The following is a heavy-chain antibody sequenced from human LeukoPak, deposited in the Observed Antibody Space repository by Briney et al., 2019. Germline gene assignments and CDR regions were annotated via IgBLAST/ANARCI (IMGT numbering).Heavy chain of an antibody. Sequence: PSETLSLTCAXSXXXXSXYYWSWIRQPPGKGLEWIGEINHSGSTNYNPSLKSRVTISVDTSKNPFSLKLSSVTAADTAMYYWARSLRLRYFDWLPIDYWGQGTLVTVSS. D-gene: IGHD3-9*01. CDR1: XXXXSXYY. CDR2: INHSGST. J-gene: IGHJ4*02. CDR3: ARSLRLRYFDWLPIDY. V-gene: IGHV4-34*01.